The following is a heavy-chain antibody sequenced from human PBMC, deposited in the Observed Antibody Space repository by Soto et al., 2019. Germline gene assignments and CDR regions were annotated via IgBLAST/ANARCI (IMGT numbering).Heavy chain of an antibody. CDR1: GGSISSGGYS. J-gene: IGHJ4*02. Sequence: QLQLQESGSGLVKPSQTLSLACAVSGGSISSGGYSWSWIRQPPGKGLEWIGYIYQSGNTYYNPSLKSRVTISVDRSKTQFSRKLSSVTAADSSVSYCARADYGDYFDYWGQGTLVTVSS. CDR2: IYQSGNT. CDR3: ARADYGDYFDY. V-gene: IGHV4-30-2*01. D-gene: IGHD4-17*01.